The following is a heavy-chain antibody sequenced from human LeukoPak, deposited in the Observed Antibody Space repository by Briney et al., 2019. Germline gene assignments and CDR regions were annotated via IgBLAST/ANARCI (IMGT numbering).Heavy chain of an antibody. V-gene: IGHV3-7*01. CDR2: INQDESRK. CDR1: GFTFSRFW. Sequence: GGSLRLSCAASGFTFSRFWMSWVRQAPGKGLEWVASINQDESRKHYSDSVGGRFTISRDNAKNSLYLQMNSLRAEDTAVYYCARACRLAARRYYYYMDVWGKGTTVTVSS. D-gene: IGHD6-6*01. CDR3: ARACRLAARRYYYYMDV. J-gene: IGHJ6*03.